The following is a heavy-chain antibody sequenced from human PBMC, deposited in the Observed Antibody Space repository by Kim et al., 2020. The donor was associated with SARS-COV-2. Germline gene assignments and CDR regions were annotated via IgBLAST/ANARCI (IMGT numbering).Heavy chain of an antibody. V-gene: IGHV3-23*01. CDR3: AKGTPAEDYDSTP. Sequence: YADSVKGRFTISRDNSKNTLYLQMNSLRAEDTAVYYCAKGTPAEDYDSTPWGQGTLVTVSS. D-gene: IGHD3-22*01. J-gene: IGHJ5*02.